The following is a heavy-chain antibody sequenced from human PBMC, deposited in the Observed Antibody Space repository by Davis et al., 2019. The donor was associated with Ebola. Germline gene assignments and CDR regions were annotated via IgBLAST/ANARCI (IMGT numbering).Heavy chain of an antibody. Sequence: GESLKISCAASGFTFSSYAMSWVRQAPGKGLEWVSAISGSGGSTYYADSVKGRFTISRDNAKNTLYLQMNSLRAEDTAVYYCARVLHYYDSSGYHDAFDIWGQGTMVTVSS. CDR3: ARVLHYYDSSGYHDAFDI. CDR1: GFTFSSYA. J-gene: IGHJ3*02. D-gene: IGHD3-22*01. V-gene: IGHV3-23*01. CDR2: ISGSGGST.